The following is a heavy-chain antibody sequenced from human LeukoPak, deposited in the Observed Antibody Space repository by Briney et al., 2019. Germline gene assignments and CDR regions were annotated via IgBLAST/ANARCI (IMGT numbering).Heavy chain of an antibody. CDR2: LWYDGSNK. CDR1: GFTFSSYG. J-gene: IGHJ4*02. D-gene: IGHD2-21*02. Sequence: GGSLRLSCAASGFTFSSYGMHWVRQAPGKGLEWVAVLWYDGSNKYYADSVKGRFTISRDNSKNTLYLQMNSLRAEDTAVYYCAKPGMGVTHLDYWGQGTLVTVSS. CDR3: AKPGMGVTHLDY. V-gene: IGHV3-33*06.